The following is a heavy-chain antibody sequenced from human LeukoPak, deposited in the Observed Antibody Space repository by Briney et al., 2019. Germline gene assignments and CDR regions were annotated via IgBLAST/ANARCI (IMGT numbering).Heavy chain of an antibody. Sequence: SETLSLTCAVYGGSFSGYYWSWIRQPPGKGLEWIGEINHSGSTNYNPSLKSRVTISVDTSKNQFSLKLNSVTAADTAVYYCAFTPDPHFWYYFDYWGQGTLVAVSS. D-gene: IGHD3-3*02. J-gene: IGHJ4*02. CDR2: INHSGST. V-gene: IGHV4-34*01. CDR3: AFTPDPHFWYYFDY. CDR1: GGSFSGYY.